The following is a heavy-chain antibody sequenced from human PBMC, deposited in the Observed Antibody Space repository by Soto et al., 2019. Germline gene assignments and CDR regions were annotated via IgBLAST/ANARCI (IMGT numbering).Heavy chain of an antibody. CDR2: ISSSSSYI. CDR3: ARAGVAGTGAFDI. Sequence: GSLRLSCAASGFTFSSYSMNWVRQAPGKGLEWVSSISSSSSYIYYADSVKGRFTISRDNAKNSLYLQMNSLRAEDTAVYYCARAGVAGTGAFDIWGQGTMVTVSS. D-gene: IGHD6-19*01. J-gene: IGHJ3*02. V-gene: IGHV3-21*01. CDR1: GFTFSSYS.